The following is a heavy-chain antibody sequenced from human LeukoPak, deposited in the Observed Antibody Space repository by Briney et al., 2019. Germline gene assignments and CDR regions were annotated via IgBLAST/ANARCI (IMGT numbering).Heavy chain of an antibody. CDR1: GFTFSNYW. Sequence: PGGFLRLSCATSGFTFSNYWMSWVRRAPGKGLEWVANIKQDGSDKYYVDSVKGRFTISRDNAKNSLYLQMNTLRAEDTAVYHCARGEGLGTTNGGYYFAYWGQGSLVIVSS. CDR3: ARGEGLGTTNGGYYFAY. D-gene: IGHD1-26*01. J-gene: IGHJ4*02. V-gene: IGHV3-7*01. CDR2: IKQDGSDK.